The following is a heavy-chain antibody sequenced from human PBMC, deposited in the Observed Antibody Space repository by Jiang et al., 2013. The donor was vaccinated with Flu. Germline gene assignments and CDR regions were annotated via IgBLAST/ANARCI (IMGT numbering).Heavy chain of an antibody. J-gene: IGHJ4*02. CDR3: ARTQYSSSCDY. D-gene: IGHD6-13*01. CDR1: GFSLNNERMG. V-gene: IGHV2-26*01. Sequence: KPTQTLTLMCTVSGFSLNNERMGVSWFRQPPGRALEWLAHIFSSAEKSYSTSLKNRLTISKDTSKSQVVLTMTNVDPVDTATYYCARTQYSSSCDYWGQGMLVTVSS. CDR2: IFSSAEK.